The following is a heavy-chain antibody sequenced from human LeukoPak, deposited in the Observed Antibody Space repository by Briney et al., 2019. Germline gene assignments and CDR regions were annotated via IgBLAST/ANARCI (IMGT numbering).Heavy chain of an antibody. V-gene: IGHV4-59*01. J-gene: IGHJ2*01. CDR1: GGSISSYY. D-gene: IGHD6-13*01. CDR3: ARQYSSSWYLRYFDL. CDR2: IYYSGST. Sequence: SETLSLTCTVSGGSISSYYWSWVRQPPGKGLEWIGYIYYSGSTNYNPSLKSRVTISVDTSKNQFSLKLSSVTAADTAVYYCARQYSSSWYLRYFDLWGRGTLVTVSS.